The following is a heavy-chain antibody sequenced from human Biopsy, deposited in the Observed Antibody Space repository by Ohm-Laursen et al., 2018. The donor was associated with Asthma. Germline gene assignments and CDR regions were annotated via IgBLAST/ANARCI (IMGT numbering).Heavy chain of an antibody. CDR2: INTNTGNP. D-gene: IGHD3-16*01. J-gene: IGHJ4*02. CDR1: GYTVTRYA. V-gene: IGHV7-4-1*02. CDR3: ARMISYYDEMRDPFFDY. Sequence: VASAKVSCKASGYTVTRYAINWVRQAPGQGLEWMGWINTNTGNPTYAQGFTGRFVFSLDTSVNTAHLQISSLKAEDTAVYFCARMISYYDEMRDPFFDYWGQGTLVTVSS.